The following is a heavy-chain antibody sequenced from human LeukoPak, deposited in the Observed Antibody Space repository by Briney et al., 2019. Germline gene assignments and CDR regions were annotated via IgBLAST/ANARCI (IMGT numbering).Heavy chain of an antibody. CDR1: GFTFSSYW. V-gene: IGHV3-7*01. D-gene: IGHD1-26*01. CDR2: IKQEGSEK. Sequence: GGSLRLSCAASGFTFSSYWMRWVRQAPGKGLEWVANIKQEGSEKYYVDSVKGRFTISRDNANISVYLQMNGLRAEDTAVYYCARDPYTGSNFAGYYYFYMDVWGKGTTVTVSS. J-gene: IGHJ6*03. CDR3: ARDPYTGSNFAGYYYFYMDV.